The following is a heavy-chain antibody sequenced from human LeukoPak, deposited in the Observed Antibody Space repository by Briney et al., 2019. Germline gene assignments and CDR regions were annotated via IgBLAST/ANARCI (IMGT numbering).Heavy chain of an antibody. D-gene: IGHD1-14*01. V-gene: IGHV4-61*02. Sequence: PSETLCLTCTVSGGSISSGSYYWSWIRQPAGKGLEWIGRIYTSGSTNYNPSLKSRVTISVDTSKNQFSLKLSSVTAADTAAYYCARAPENHYMDVWGKGSTVTVSS. CDR1: GGSISSGSYY. CDR2: IYTSGST. J-gene: IGHJ6*03. CDR3: ARAPENHYMDV.